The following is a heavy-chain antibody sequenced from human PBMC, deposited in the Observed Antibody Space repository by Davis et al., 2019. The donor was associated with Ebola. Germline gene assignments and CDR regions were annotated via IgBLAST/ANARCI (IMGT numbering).Heavy chain of an antibody. V-gene: IGHV3-9*01. J-gene: IGHJ4*02. D-gene: IGHD3-22*01. CDR3: AKDYYYDSSGYGYYFDY. CDR2: ISWNSGSI. CDR1: GFTFSSSA. Sequence: PGGSLRLSCAASGFTFSSSAMTWVRQAPGKGLEWVSGISWNSGSIGYADSVKGRFTISRDNAKNSLYLQMNSLRAEDTALYYCAKDYYYDSSGYGYYFDYWGQGTLVTVSS.